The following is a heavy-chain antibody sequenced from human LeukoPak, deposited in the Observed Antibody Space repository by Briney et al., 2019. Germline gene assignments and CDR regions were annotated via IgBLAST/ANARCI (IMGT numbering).Heavy chain of an antibody. J-gene: IGHJ4*02. Sequence: GASVKVSCKASGYTFTGYYMHWVRQAPGQGLEWMGWINPNSGGTNYAQKFQGRVTMTRDTSISTAYMELSRLRSDDTAVYYCARDLKRNRYNWNYADYWGQGTLVTVSS. CDR2: INPNSGGT. CDR3: ARDLKRNRYNWNYADY. V-gene: IGHV1-2*02. CDR1: GYTFTGYY. D-gene: IGHD1-7*01.